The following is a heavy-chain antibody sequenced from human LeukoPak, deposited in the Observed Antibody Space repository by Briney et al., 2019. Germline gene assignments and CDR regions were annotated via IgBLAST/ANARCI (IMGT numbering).Heavy chain of an antibody. V-gene: IGHV3-43*02. CDR3: AKGGNCGGDCYWYFDL. D-gene: IGHD2-21*02. J-gene: IGHJ2*01. CDR1: GFTFDDYA. Sequence: GGSLRLSCAASGFTFDDYAMQWVRQAPGKGLEWVSLISGDGGSTYYADSVKGRFTISRDNSKNSLYLQMNSLRTEDTALYYCAKGGNCGGDCYWYFDLWGRGTLVTVSS. CDR2: ISGDGGST.